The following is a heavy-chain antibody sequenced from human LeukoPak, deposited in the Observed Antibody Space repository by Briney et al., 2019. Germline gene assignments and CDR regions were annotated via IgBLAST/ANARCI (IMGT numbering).Heavy chain of an antibody. D-gene: IGHD6-13*01. CDR2: IIPIFGTA. Sequence: SVKVSCKASGGTFSSYAISWVRQAPGQGLEWMGGIIPIFGTANYAQKFQGRVTITADESTSTAYMELSSLRSEDTAVYYCARVMGSSWYKDLTWFGPWGQGTLVTVSS. CDR3: ARVMGSSWYKDLTWFGP. CDR1: GGTFSSYA. J-gene: IGHJ5*02. V-gene: IGHV1-69*01.